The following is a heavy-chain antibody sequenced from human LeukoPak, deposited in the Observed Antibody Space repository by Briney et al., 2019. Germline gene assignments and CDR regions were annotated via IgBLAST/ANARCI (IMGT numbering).Heavy chain of an antibody. V-gene: IGHV3-74*01. CDR1: GFTFSSYW. CDR3: ARVRYCGGDCHYFDY. Sequence: PGGSLRLSCAASGFTFSSYWMHWVRQAPGKGLVWVSRINSDGSSTSYADSVKGRLTISRDNAKNTLYLQMNSLRAEDTAVYYCARVRYCGGDCHYFDYWGQGTLVTVSS. J-gene: IGHJ4*02. D-gene: IGHD2-21*01. CDR2: INSDGSST.